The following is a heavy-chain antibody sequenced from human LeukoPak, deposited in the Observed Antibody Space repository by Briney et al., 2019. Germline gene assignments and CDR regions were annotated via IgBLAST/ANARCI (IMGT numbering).Heavy chain of an antibody. D-gene: IGHD3-10*01. CDR3: ARTGYKYGSYYFDD. Sequence: SGPTLVNPTETLTLTCTVSGFSLSNAGMGVSWIRQPPGKALEWLAHIFSNDEKSYNTSLKSRLTISKDTSKSQVVLTMTGMDPVDTATYYCARTGYKYGSYYFDDWGQGTLVTVSS. V-gene: IGHV2-26*01. J-gene: IGHJ4*02. CDR1: GFSLSNAGMG. CDR2: IFSNDEK.